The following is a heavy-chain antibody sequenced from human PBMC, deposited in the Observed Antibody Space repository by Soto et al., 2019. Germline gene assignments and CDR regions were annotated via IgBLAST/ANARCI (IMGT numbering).Heavy chain of an antibody. J-gene: IGHJ4*02. V-gene: IGHV1-18*01. CDR2: ISAYSGNT. CDR3: ARVSGYSTSTSCHDY. CDR1: GYIFSNYG. Sequence: QVQLVQSGAEVKKPGASVKVSCKASGYIFSNYGISWVRQAPGQGLQWMGWISAYSGNTDYAQNLQGRVTMTTDTSTSTAYMELRSLRSDDTAVYYCARVSGYSTSTSCHDYWGQGTLVTVSS. D-gene: IGHD2-2*01.